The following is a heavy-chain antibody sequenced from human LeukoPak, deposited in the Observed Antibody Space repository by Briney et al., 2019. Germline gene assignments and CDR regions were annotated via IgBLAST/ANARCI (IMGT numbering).Heavy chain of an antibody. CDR1: GGTFSSYA. CDR2: IIPIFGTA. J-gene: IGHJ6*02. Sequence: SVKVSCKASGGTFSSYAISWVRQAPGQGLEWMGGIIPIFGTASYAQKFQGRVTITADESTSTAYMELSSLRSEDTAVYYCARGSGYCSGGSCYSSPYYYYYGMDVWGQGTTVTVSS. V-gene: IGHV1-69*13. D-gene: IGHD2-15*01. CDR3: ARGSGYCSGGSCYSSPYYYYYGMDV.